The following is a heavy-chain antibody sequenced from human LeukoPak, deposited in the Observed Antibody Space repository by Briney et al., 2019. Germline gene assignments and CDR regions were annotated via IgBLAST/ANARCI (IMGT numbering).Heavy chain of an antibody. D-gene: IGHD2-15*01. V-gene: IGHV3-23*01. CDR1: GFTFSDYY. Sequence: GGSLRLSCAASGFTFSDYYMSWVRQAPGKGLEWVSAISGSGGTTYYADSVKGRFTISRDTSNNTLYLQLNSLRAEDTAVYYCAKLPGVNCYLSLDYWGQGTLVTVSS. CDR3: AKLPGVNCYLSLDY. J-gene: IGHJ4*02. CDR2: ISGSGGTT.